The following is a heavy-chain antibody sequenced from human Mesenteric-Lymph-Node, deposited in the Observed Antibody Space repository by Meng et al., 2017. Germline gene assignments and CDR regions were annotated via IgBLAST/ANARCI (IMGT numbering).Heavy chain of an antibody. CDR3: ARDGGSSGWAKGRYYYYYGMDV. CDR2: ISSSSSYI. D-gene: IGHD6-19*01. Sequence: GGSLRLSCAASGFTFSSYSMNWVRQAPGKGLEWVSSISSSSSYIYYADSVKGRFTISRDNAKNSLYLQMNGLRAEDTAVYYCARDGGSSGWAKGRYYYYYGMDVWGQGTTVTVSS. V-gene: IGHV3-21*01. CDR1: GFTFSSYS. J-gene: IGHJ6*02.